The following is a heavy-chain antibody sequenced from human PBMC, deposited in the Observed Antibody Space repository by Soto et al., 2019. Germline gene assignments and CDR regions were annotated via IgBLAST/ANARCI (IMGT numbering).Heavy chain of an antibody. D-gene: IGHD3-3*01. CDR2: IYYSGST. CDR1: GGSISSYY. CDR3: ARSDYDFWSGYSINWFDP. J-gene: IGHJ5*02. V-gene: IGHV4-59*01. Sequence: TLSLTCTVSGGSISSYYWSWIRQPPGKGLEWIGYIYYSGSTNYNPSLKSRVTISVETSKNQFSLKLSSVTAADTAVYYCARSDYDFWSGYSINWFDPWGQGTLVTVSS.